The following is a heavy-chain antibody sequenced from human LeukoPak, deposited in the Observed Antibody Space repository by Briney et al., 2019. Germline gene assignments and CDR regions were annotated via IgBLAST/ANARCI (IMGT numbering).Heavy chain of an antibody. CDR2: ISWNSGSI. CDR1: GFTFDDYA. Sequence: GRSLRLSCAASGFTFDDYAMHWVRQAPGKGLERVSGISWNSGSIGYADSVKGRFTISRDNAKNSLYLQMNSLRAEDTALYYCAKDNFGTGLYFDYWGQGTLVTVSS. D-gene: IGHD1-7*01. J-gene: IGHJ4*02. CDR3: AKDNFGTGLYFDY. V-gene: IGHV3-9*01.